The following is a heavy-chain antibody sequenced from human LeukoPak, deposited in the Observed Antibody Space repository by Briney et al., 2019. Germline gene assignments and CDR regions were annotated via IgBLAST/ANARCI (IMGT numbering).Heavy chain of an antibody. Sequence: PGGSLRLSCAASGFTFSSYSMNWVRQAPGKGLEWVSSISSSSSYIYYADSVKGRFTISRDNSKNTLYLQMNSLRAEDTAVYYCAKDNYGSGSYYIGYWGQGTLATVSS. V-gene: IGHV3-21*04. CDR2: ISSSSSYI. CDR3: AKDNYGSGSYYIGY. D-gene: IGHD3-10*01. CDR1: GFTFSSYS. J-gene: IGHJ4*02.